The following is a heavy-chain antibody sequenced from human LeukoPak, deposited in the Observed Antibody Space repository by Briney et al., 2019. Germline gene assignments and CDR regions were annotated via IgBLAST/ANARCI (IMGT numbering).Heavy chain of an antibody. Sequence: GGSLRLSCAASGFTFSDYYMSWIRQAPGKGLEWVSYISGSSSYTNYADSVKGRFTISRDNAKNSLYLQMNSLRAEDTAVYYCAREDTPAYYGSGSYLDNWFDPWGQGTLVTVSS. V-gene: IGHV3-11*06. D-gene: IGHD3-10*01. CDR2: ISGSSSYT. CDR3: AREDTPAYYGSGSYLDNWFDP. J-gene: IGHJ5*02. CDR1: GFTFSDYY.